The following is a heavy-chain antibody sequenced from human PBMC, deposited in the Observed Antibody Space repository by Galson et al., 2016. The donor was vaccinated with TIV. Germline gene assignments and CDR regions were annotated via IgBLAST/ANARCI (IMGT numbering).Heavy chain of an antibody. J-gene: IGHJ3*02. CDR2: ITSKTYGATT. CDR1: GFTFGHYA. Sequence: SLRLSCAASGFTFGHYAVNWFRQAPGKGLEWIGFITSKTYGATTEYAVSVKGRFTISRDDSRNIAYLQMNSLKTEDTAVYYCTRTAMGSTRKAFDIWVQGTVATVS. CDR3: TRTAMGSTRKAFDI. V-gene: IGHV3-49*03. D-gene: IGHD1-1*01.